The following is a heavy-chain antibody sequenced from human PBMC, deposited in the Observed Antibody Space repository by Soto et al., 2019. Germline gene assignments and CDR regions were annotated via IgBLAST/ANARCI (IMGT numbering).Heavy chain of an antibody. CDR2: IYWNDDK. D-gene: IGHD6-6*01. CDR1: GFSLSTGGLG. J-gene: IGHJ4*02. V-gene: IGHV2-5*01. Sequence: QITLKESGPTLVKPTQTLTLTCTFSGFSLSTGGLGVGWIRQPPGKALEWLALIYWNDDKRYSPSLRNRLTITQDTSKNQVVLTMTNMDPVDTATYYCAHREPSASSGAYDCWGQGTLVTVSS. CDR3: AHREPSASSGAYDC.